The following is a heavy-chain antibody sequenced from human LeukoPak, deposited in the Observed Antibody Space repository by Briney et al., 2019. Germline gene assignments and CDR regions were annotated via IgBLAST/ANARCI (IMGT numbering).Heavy chain of an antibody. CDR2: ISGSGGSA. V-gene: IGHV3-23*01. CDR1: GFTFTSYA. D-gene: IGHD2-15*01. CDR3: AKSYCSGGSCYSGEYYYYMDI. J-gene: IGHJ6*03. Sequence: GGSLRLSCAASGFTFTSYAMSWVRQAPGKGLEWVSVISGSGGSAFYADSVKGRFTISRDSSKNTLYLQMNSLRAEDTAAYHCAKSYCSGGSCYSGEYYYYMDIWGKGTKVIVSS.